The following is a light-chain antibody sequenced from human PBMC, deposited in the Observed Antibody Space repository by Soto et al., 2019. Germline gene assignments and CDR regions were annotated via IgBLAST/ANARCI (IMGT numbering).Light chain of an antibody. CDR3: QSYDISLSDWV. Sequence: QPVLTQPPSVSGAPGQSVTISCTGSEYNIGAGYDVHWYQQFPGTAPKLLIYGDTNRPSGVPDRFSGSKSDTSASLAITGLQAEDEADYYCQSYDISLSDWVFGGGTKLTVL. V-gene: IGLV1-40*01. J-gene: IGLJ2*01. CDR2: GDT. CDR1: EYNIGAGYD.